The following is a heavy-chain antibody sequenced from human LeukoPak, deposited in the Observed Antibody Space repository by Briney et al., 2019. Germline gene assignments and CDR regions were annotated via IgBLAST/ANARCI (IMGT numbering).Heavy chain of an antibody. CDR2: INWNGDST. Sequence: PGGSLRLSCAASGFTFDDYGMSWVRQAPGKGLGWVSGINWNGDSTGYADSVKGRVTISRDNAKNSLYMQMSSLRAEDTALYYCARRSTYYDSSGYQGYYFDYWGQGTLVTVSS. CDR1: GFTFDDYG. V-gene: IGHV3-20*04. J-gene: IGHJ4*02. D-gene: IGHD3-22*01. CDR3: ARRSTYYDSSGYQGYYFDY.